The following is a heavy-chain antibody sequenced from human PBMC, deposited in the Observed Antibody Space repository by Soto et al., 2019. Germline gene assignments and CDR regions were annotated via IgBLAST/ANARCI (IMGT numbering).Heavy chain of an antibody. J-gene: IGHJ3*02. CDR3: ARGAGRLVPAAIGTRPTLAAFDI. D-gene: IGHD2-2*01. CDR2: FSSSSSYI. Sequence: GWSLRLSCAPSGFTFSSYSMKWVRQAPGKGQEWLSSFSSSSSYIYYADSVKGRCTISRDNAKNSLYLEMNSLRAEDTAVYYCARGAGRLVPAAIGTRPTLAAFDIWAQGVMV. CDR1: GFTFSSYS. V-gene: IGHV3-21*01.